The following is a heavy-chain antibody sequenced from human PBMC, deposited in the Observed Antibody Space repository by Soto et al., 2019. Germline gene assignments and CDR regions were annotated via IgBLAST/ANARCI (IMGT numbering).Heavy chain of an antibody. J-gene: IGHJ4*02. Sequence: SETLSLTCTVSGGSISSYYWSWIRQPPGRGLEWIGYIYYSGSTNYNPSLKSRVTTSVDTSKNQFSLKLSSVTAADTAVYYCARDSRGDYGIDWGQGTLVTVSS. CDR1: GGSISSYY. D-gene: IGHD4-17*01. CDR3: ARDSRGDYGID. V-gene: IGHV4-59*01. CDR2: IYYSGST.